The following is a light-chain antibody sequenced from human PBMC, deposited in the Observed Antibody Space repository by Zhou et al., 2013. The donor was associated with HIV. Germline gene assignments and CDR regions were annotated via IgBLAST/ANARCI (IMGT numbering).Light chain of an antibody. V-gene: IGKV2-28*01. Sequence: DIVMTQSPLSLPVTPGEPASISCRSSQSLLHSNGYNYLDWYLQKPGQSPQLLIYLGSNRASGVPDRFSGSGSGTDFTLKISRVEAEDVGVYYCMQALQTPTFGQGTKAGDQT. J-gene: IGKJ2*01. CDR1: QSLLHSNGYNY. CDR3: MQALQTPT. CDR2: LGS.